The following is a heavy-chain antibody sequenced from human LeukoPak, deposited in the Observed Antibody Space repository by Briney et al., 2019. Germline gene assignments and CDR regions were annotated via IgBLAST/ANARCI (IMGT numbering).Heavy chain of an antibody. V-gene: IGHV3-23*01. CDR1: GFTFSTYA. D-gene: IGHD6-6*01. CDR3: AKGSSSSSGRPDC. J-gene: IGHJ4*02. Sequence: GGSLRLSCAASGFTFSTYAMTWVRQAPGKGLEWVSSISGSGGNTDYADSVKGRSTISRDSSKNTLYLQLNSLRAEDTAVYYCAKGSSSSSGRPDCWGQGTLVTVSS. CDR2: ISGSGGNT.